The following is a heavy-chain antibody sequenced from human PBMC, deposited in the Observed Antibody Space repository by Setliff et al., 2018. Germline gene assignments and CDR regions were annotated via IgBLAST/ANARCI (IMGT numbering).Heavy chain of an antibody. CDR1: GFTFSGSA. D-gene: IGHD3-22*01. CDR3: TRDFWPESSGFAFGQ. Sequence: GGSLRLSCAASGFTFSGSAVHWVRQASGKGLEWVGRIRRNADSYATAYAASVKARFTISRDDSKNTAYLQVNSLKIEDTAVYYCTRDFWPESSGFAFGQWGQGTLVTVSS. J-gene: IGHJ4*02. V-gene: IGHV3-73*01. CDR2: IRRNADSYAT.